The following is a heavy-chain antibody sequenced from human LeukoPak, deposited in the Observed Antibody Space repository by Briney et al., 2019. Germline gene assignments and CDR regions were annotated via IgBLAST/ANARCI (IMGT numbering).Heavy chain of an antibody. D-gene: IGHD3-22*01. V-gene: IGHV3-30*04. Sequence: GGSLRLSCAASGFTFSSYAMHWVRQAPGKGLEWVAVISYDGSNKYYADSMKGRFTISRDNSKNTLYLQMNSLRAEDTAVYYCARDHYDSSGYYLNYYYYYGMDVWGQGTTVTVSS. CDR2: ISYDGSNK. CDR1: GFTFSSYA. CDR3: ARDHYDSSGYYLNYYYYYGMDV. J-gene: IGHJ6*02.